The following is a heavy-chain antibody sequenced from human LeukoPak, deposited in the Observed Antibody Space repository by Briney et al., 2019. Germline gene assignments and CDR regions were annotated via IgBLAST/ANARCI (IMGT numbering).Heavy chain of an antibody. Sequence: SETLSLTCTVSGASITSSSYYWGWIRQPPGKGLEWIGSIYYSGSTYYNPSLKSRVTISVDKSKNQFSLKLSTVIAADTAVYYCARRVSGTGGQGRNFDYWGQGALVTVSS. CDR1: GASITSSSYY. CDR2: IYYSGST. CDR3: ARRVSGTGGQGRNFDY. J-gene: IGHJ4*02. D-gene: IGHD2-8*02. V-gene: IGHV4-39*01.